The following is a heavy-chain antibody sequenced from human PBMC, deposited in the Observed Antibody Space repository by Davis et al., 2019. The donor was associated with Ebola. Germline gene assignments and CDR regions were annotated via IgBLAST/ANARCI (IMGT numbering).Heavy chain of an antibody. Sequence: SVKVSCKASGGTFSSYAISWVRQAPGQGLEWMGGIIPIFGTANYAQKFQGRVTITADESTSTAYMELSSLRSEDTAVYYCARDRKYSNVDAFDIWGQGTMVTVSS. D-gene: IGHD6-6*01. V-gene: IGHV1-69*13. CDR2: IIPIFGTA. CDR1: GGTFSSYA. J-gene: IGHJ3*02. CDR3: ARDRKYSNVDAFDI.